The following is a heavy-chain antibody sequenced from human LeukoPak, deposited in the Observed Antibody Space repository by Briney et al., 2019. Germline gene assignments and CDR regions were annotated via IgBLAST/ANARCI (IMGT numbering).Heavy chain of an antibody. V-gene: IGHV4-4*02. Sequence: KTSETLSLTCTVSGGSISSGTWWNWVRQPPGKGLEWIGEIYHDETTNYSPSLKSRVTISVDKSKNHFSLKLSAVTAADTAVYYCARADTSGTSSSDAFDIWGQGTMVTVSS. J-gene: IGHJ3*02. CDR2: IYHDETT. CDR3: ARADTSGTSSSDAFDI. D-gene: IGHD3-10*01. CDR1: GGSISSGTW.